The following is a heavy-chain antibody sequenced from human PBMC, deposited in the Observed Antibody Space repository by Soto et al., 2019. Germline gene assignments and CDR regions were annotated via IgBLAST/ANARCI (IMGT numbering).Heavy chain of an antibody. CDR3: ARGPDYDILTGYLGGEGWFDP. Sequence: QVQLVQSGAEVKKPGASVKVSCKASGYTFTGYYMHWVRQAPGQGLEWMGWINPNSGGTNYAQKFQGWVTMTRDTSLSTAYMELSRLRSDDTAVYYCARGPDYDILTGYLGGEGWFDPWGQGTLVTVSS. D-gene: IGHD3-9*01. CDR2: INPNSGGT. V-gene: IGHV1-2*04. J-gene: IGHJ5*02. CDR1: GYTFTGYY.